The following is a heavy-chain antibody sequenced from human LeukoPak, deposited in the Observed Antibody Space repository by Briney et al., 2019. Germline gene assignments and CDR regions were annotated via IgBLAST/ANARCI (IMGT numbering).Heavy chain of an antibody. CDR1: GFTFSSYA. Sequence: GGSLRLSCAASGFTFSSYAMHWVRQAPGKGLEWVAVISYGGRNIYYADSVKVRFTISRDNSKDTLYLQMNSLRAEDTAVYYCAKDRIAAAVTLVYWGQGTLDTVSS. CDR3: AKDRIAAAVTLVY. J-gene: IGHJ4*02. CDR2: ISYGGRNI. D-gene: IGHD6-25*01. V-gene: IGHV3-30-3*01.